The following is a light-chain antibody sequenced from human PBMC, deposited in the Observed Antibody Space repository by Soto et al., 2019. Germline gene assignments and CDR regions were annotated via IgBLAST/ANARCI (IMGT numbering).Light chain of an antibody. CDR3: SSYTTSATYV. CDR1: SSDVGAYNF. Sequence: QSVLTQPASVSGSPGQSITISCTGTSSDVGAYNFVSWYQQHPGRAPKLIIYEVTIRPSGVSNRFSGSKSGNTASLTISGLQAEDEDDYYCSSYTTSATYVFGSGTKVTVL. J-gene: IGLJ1*01. CDR2: EVT. V-gene: IGLV2-14*01.